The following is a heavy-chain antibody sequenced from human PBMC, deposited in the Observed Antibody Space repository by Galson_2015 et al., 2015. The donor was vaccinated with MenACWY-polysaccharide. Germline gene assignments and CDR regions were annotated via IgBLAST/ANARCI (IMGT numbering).Heavy chain of an antibody. V-gene: IGHV5-51*03. Sequence: QSGAEVKKPGESLKISCKASGYSSTSDWIGWVRQMPGQGLEWMGLIYFSASYATYSPSFQGQVTISADKSITTAYLQWSSLKATDTAMYYCARPPGLWGQGTLVSVSS. CDR1: GYSSTSDW. D-gene: IGHD6-6*01. CDR2: IYFSASYA. CDR3: ARPPGL. J-gene: IGHJ4*02.